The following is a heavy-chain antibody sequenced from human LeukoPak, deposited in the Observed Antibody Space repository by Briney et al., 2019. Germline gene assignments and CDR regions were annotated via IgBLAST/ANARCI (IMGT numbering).Heavy chain of an antibody. CDR3: ARHVGPSPGDYDDAFDI. D-gene: IGHD3-16*01. CDR2: IRYDGSNK. J-gene: IGHJ3*02. CDR1: GFTFSNYG. V-gene: IGHV3-30*02. Sequence: GGSLRLSCTTSGFTFSNYGMHWVRQAPGKGLEWVAFIRYDGSNKYYADSVKGRFTISRDNSKNTLYLQMNSLRTEDTAVYYCARHVGPSPGDYDDAFDIWGQGTMVTVSS.